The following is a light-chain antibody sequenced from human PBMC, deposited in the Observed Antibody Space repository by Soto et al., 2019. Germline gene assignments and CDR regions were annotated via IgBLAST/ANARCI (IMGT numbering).Light chain of an antibody. J-gene: IGKJ1*01. Sequence: DIQMTQSPSSLSASVGDRVTITCRASQSISTYLNWYQQKPGKAPKLLIYAAFSLQSGVPSRFSGSGSGTDFTLTISSLQPEDYATYYCQQSSSTPRTFGQGTKVEIK. CDR1: QSISTY. CDR2: AAF. CDR3: QQSSSTPRT. V-gene: IGKV1-39*01.